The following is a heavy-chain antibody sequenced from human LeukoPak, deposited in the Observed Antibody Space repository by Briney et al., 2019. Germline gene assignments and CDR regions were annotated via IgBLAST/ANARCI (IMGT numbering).Heavy chain of an antibody. CDR1: GYIFSSYD. V-gene: IGHV1-8*01. Sequence: ASVKVSCKASGYIFSSYDIIWVRQASGQGLEWMGWMNPNSGHTGYAQKFQGRVTMTRSTSISTAYMELISLTSEDSAVYYCARSIVGVRKRNDYWGQGTLVTVSS. J-gene: IGHJ4*02. CDR2: MNPNSGHT. D-gene: IGHD1-26*01. CDR3: ARSIVGVRKRNDY.